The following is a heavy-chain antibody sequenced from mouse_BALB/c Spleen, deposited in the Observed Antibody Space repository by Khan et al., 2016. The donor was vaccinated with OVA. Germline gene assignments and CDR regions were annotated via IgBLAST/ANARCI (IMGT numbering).Heavy chain of an antibody. CDR2: SSSGGHYT. CDR1: GFTFSSFA. J-gene: IGHJ4*01. Sequence: EVELVESGGGVVKPGWSLKLSCSASGFTFSSFAMSWVRQTPEKRLEWVATSSSGGHYTFYPDSVKGRFTISSDNDRNTLYLQMSSLRSEDTAMYYCARSLVDYYAMDYWGQGTSVTVSS. CDR3: ARSLVDYYAMDY. D-gene: IGHD2-2*01. V-gene: IGHV5-9-3*01.